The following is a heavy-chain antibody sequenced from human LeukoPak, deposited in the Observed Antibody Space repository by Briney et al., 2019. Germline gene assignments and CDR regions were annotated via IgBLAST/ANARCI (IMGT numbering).Heavy chain of an antibody. D-gene: IGHD6-13*01. Sequence: GGSLRLSCAASGFTFSIYNMNWVRQAPGKGLEWVSYITGSSTTIYYADSVKGRFTISRDNAKNSLYLQMSSLRAEDTAVYYCAREPTYSSSWYTNCDYWGQGILVTVSS. CDR1: GFTFSIYN. CDR2: ITGSSTTI. CDR3: AREPTYSSSWYTNCDY. V-gene: IGHV3-48*01. J-gene: IGHJ4*02.